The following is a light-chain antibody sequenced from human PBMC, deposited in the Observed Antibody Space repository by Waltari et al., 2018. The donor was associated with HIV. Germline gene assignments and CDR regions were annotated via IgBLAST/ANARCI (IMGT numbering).Light chain of an antibody. V-gene: IGLV1-47*01. CDR1: KSNIGNNF. CDR2: RND. CDR3: ASWDDNLGHWI. J-gene: IGLJ2*01. Sequence: QPKMTQAPSASKTPGQRLTMSCSGTKSNIGNNFIYWYQQIAGAAHRLVMARNDQRPAGVPDRFSGTKSGTSAFLAITGLRLDDEATYFCASWDDNLGHWIFGGGTKLTVL.